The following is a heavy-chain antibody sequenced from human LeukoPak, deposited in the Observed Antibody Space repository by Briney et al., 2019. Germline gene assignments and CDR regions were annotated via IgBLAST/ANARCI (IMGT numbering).Heavy chain of an antibody. CDR3: ARGVTGGWYGDFQH. J-gene: IGHJ1*01. CDR2: IYYSGST. V-gene: IGHV4-59*01. D-gene: IGHD6-19*01. CDR1: GGSINAYF. Sequence: SETLSLTCTVSGGSINAYFWSWIRQPPGKGLEWIGYIYYSGSTNYNPSLKSRVTISVDTSKNQFSLKLSSVTAADTAVYYCARGVTGGWYGDFQHWGQGTLVTVSS.